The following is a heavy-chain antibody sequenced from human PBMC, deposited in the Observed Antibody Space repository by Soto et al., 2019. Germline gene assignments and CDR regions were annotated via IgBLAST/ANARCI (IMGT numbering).Heavy chain of an antibody. CDR2: IYTSGST. CDR3: ARDRVSSSWYGNPLDY. V-gene: IGHV4-4*07. D-gene: IGHD6-13*01. Sequence: PSESLSLTCTVSGGSISSYYLSWIRQPAGKGLECIGRIYTSGSTNYNPSLKSRVTMSVDTSKNQFSLKLNSVTAADTAVYYCARDRVSSSWYGNPLDYWGQGTLVTVYS. CDR1: GGSISSYY. J-gene: IGHJ4*02.